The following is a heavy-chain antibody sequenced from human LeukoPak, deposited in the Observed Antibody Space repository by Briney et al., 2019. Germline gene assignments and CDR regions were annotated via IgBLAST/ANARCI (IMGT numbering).Heavy chain of an antibody. Sequence: SETLSLTCTVSGGSISSSSYYWSWIRQPPGKGLEWIGYIYYSGSTNYNPSLKSRVTISVDTSKNQFSLKLSSVTAADTAVYYCARLLRYFDWNYFDYWGQGTLVTVSS. D-gene: IGHD3-9*01. J-gene: IGHJ4*02. CDR2: IYYSGST. CDR1: GGSISSSSYY. V-gene: IGHV4-61*01. CDR3: ARLLRYFDWNYFDY.